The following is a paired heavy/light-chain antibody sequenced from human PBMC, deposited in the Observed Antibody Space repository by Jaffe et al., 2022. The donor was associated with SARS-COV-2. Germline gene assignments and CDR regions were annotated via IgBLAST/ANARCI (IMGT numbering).Heavy chain of an antibody. CDR1: GFNFTNAW. V-gene: IGHV3-15*01. Sequence: EVQLEESGGRLVKPGGSLRLSCTTSGFNFTNAWMNWVRQAPGKGLQWVGRIKTTSDGAPTEYIAPVKGRFTISRDDSKDTLFLQMSSLRTEDTGIYYCTTGLLFPRWGQGTLVTVSS. CDR3: TTGLLFPR. D-gene: IGHD2-21*02. J-gene: IGHJ4*02. CDR2: IKTTSDGAPT.
Light chain of an antibody. Sequence: DIVMTQSPDSLAVSLGERATINCKSSQTILYNYNNKNYLAWYQQRPGQSPRLLMHWASSRESGVPDRFSGSGSATDFTLTISGLQAEDVGVYYCQQYYATPYTFGQGTKLEI. V-gene: IGKV4-1*01. CDR3: QQYYATPYT. J-gene: IGKJ2*01. CDR1: QTILYNYNNKNY. CDR2: WAS.